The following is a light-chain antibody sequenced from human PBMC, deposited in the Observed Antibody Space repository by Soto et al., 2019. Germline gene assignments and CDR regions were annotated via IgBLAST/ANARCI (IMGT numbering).Light chain of an antibody. CDR2: GAS. V-gene: IGKV3-20*01. CDR1: QSITRNY. Sequence: IVLTQSPGTLSLSQGERATFTCRASQSITRNYLAWYQQKPGQAPRLLIYGASNRATGIPDRFSGSGSGTDFTLTISRLEPEDFAVYYCQQYGSSPLTFGGGTKVDIK. J-gene: IGKJ4*01. CDR3: QQYGSSPLT.